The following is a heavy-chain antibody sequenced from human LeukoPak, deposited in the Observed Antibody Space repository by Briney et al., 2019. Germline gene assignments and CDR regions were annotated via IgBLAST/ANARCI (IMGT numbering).Heavy chain of an antibody. CDR2: ISGSGGST. Sequence: GGSLRLSCAASGFTFSSYWMSWVRQAPGQGLEWVSTISGSGGSTYYRDSVRGRFTISRDNSKNTLYLQMNSLRAEDTAVYYCVLFLRYVDYWGQGTLVTVSS. J-gene: IGHJ4*02. V-gene: IGHV3-23*01. CDR1: GFTFSSYW. D-gene: IGHD2-21*01. CDR3: VLFLRYVDY.